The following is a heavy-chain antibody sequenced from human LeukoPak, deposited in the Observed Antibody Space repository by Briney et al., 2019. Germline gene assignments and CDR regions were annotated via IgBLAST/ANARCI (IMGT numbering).Heavy chain of an antibody. V-gene: IGHV3-74*01. CDR3: TPDRSYAMEV. Sequence: GGSLRLSCAASGFTFNIRWMHWVRQAPGKGLVWVSRINSDGSRTNYADSVKGRFTISRDNAKNMVYLQMNSLRAEDTAVYYCTPDRSYAMEVWGQGATVAVS. CDR2: INSDGSRT. J-gene: IGHJ6*02. CDR1: GFTFNIRW.